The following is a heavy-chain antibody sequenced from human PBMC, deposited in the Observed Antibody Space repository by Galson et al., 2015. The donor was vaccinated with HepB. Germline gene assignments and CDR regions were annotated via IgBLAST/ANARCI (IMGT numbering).Heavy chain of an antibody. CDR2: ISSRNTYT. D-gene: IGHD4-11*01. CDR1: GFIFSDYY. Sequence: SLRLSCAASGFIFSDYYMTWIRQAPGKGLEWVSYISSRNTYTDYADSVKGRFTISRDNANNSVYLQMDSLRAEDTAMYYCVREDRYYSNSPLDHWGQGTLVTVSS. CDR3: VREDRYYSNSPLDH. V-gene: IGHV3-11*05. J-gene: IGHJ4*02.